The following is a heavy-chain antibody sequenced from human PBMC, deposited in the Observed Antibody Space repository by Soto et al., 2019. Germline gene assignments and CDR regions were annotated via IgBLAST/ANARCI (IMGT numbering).Heavy chain of an antibody. J-gene: IGHJ4*02. CDR3: ASGGWGSSWYEGGSRIDY. D-gene: IGHD6-13*01. V-gene: IGHV3-13*01. CDR1: GFTFSSYD. Sequence: EVQLVESGGGLVQPGGSLRLSCAASGFTFSSYDMHWVRQVAGKGLEWVSAIGVAGDTYYPDSVKGRFTISRENAKNSLYVQVNSLRADDSAVYYCASGGWGSSWYEGGSRIDYWGQGTLVTVSS. CDR2: IGVAGDT.